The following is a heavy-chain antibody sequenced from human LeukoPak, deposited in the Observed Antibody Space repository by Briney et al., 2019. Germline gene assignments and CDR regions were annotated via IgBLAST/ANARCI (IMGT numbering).Heavy chain of an antibody. J-gene: IGHJ3*02. CDR3: ARDPMTTVTTNAFDI. CDR2: IYYSGST. CDR1: GGSISSGGYY. Sequence: SENLSLTCTVSGGSISSGGYYWSWIRQHPGKGLEWIGYIYYSGSTYYNPSLKSRVTISVDTSKNQFSLKLSSVTAADTAVYYCARDPMTTVTTNAFDIWGQGTMVTVSS. D-gene: IGHD4-17*01. V-gene: IGHV4-31*03.